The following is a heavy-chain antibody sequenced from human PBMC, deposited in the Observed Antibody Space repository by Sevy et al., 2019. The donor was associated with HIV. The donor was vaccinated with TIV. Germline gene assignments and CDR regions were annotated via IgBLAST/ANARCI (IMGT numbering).Heavy chain of an antibody. Sequence: GGSLRLSCAASRFTVNNNYMTWVRQAPGKGLEGISIIYSGATTYHADSVKDRFNISRDNSKNMLYLQMNNLRVEDTAVYYCARGKTGYGYALSYWGQGTLVTVSS. V-gene: IGHV3-66*01. D-gene: IGHD5-18*01. CDR1: RFTVNNNY. CDR3: ARGKTGYGYALSY. CDR2: IYSGATT. J-gene: IGHJ4*02.